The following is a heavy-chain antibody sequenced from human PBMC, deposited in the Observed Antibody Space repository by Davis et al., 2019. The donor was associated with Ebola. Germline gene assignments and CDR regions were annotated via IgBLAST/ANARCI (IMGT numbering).Heavy chain of an antibody. CDR2: IYYSGST. CDR1: GGSISSGGYY. Sequence: PSETLSLTCTVSGGSISSGGYYWSWIRQHPGKGLEWIGYIYYSGSTYYNPSLKSRITISVDTSKNQFSLKLSSVTAADTAVYYCARLGFLEWFTPDVWGQGTTVTVSS. V-gene: IGHV4-31*03. CDR3: ARLGFLEWFTPDV. J-gene: IGHJ6*02. D-gene: IGHD3-3*01.